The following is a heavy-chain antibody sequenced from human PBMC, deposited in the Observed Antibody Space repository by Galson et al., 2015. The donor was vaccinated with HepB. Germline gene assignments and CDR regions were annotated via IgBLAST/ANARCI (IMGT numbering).Heavy chain of an antibody. J-gene: IGHJ6*03. D-gene: IGHD3-3*01. CDR3: ARMGGTFWSGYPNYYYMDV. Sequence: SVKVSCKASGYTFTSYAMHWVRQAPGQRLEWMGWINAGNGNTKYSQKFQGRVTITRDTSASTAYMELSSLRSEDTAVYYCARMGGTFWSGYPNYYYMDVWGKGTTVTVSS. CDR1: GYTFTSYA. V-gene: IGHV1-3*01. CDR2: INAGNGNT.